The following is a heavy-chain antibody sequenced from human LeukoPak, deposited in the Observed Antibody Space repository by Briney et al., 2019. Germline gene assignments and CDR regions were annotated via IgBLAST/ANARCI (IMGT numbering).Heavy chain of an antibody. CDR1: GGTFSSYA. J-gene: IGHJ4*02. V-gene: IGHV1-69*05. CDR3: ARERITIFGVVITIFDY. D-gene: IGHD3-3*01. CDR2: IIPIFGTA. Sequence: SVKVSCKASGGTFSSYAISWVRQAPGQGLEWMGRIIPIFGTANYAQKFQGRVTITTDESTSTAYMELSSLRSEDPAVYYCARERITIFGVVITIFDYWGQGTLVTVSS.